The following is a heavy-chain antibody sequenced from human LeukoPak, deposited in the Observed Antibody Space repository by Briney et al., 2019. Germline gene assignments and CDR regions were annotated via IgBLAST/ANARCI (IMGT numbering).Heavy chain of an antibody. Sequence: SETLSLTCTVSGGSISSYYWSWIRQPPGKGLEWIGEINHSGSTNYNPSLKSRVTISVDTSKNQFSLKLSSVTAADTAVYYCARARIAARPEGFDYWGQGTLVTVFS. J-gene: IGHJ4*02. D-gene: IGHD6-6*01. CDR3: ARARIAARPEGFDY. CDR2: INHSGST. V-gene: IGHV4-34*01. CDR1: GGSISSYY.